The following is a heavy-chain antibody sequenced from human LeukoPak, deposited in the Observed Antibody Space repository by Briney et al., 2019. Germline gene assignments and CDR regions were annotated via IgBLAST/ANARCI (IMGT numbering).Heavy chain of an antibody. V-gene: IGHV1-69*05. CDR2: IIPIFGTA. D-gene: IGHD3-10*01. Sequence: SVKVSCKASGGTFSSYAISWVRQAPGQGLEWVGGIIPIFGTANYAQKFQGRVTITTDESTSTAYMELSSLRSEDTAVYYCARGLWFGELLSVDYYYYYMDVWGKGTTVTVSS. CDR1: GGTFSSYA. CDR3: ARGLWFGELLSVDYYYYYMDV. J-gene: IGHJ6*03.